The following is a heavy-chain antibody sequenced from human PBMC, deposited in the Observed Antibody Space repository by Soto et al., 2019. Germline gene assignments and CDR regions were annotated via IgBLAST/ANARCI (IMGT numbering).Heavy chain of an antibody. CDR2: INHSGST. D-gene: IGHD6-13*01. V-gene: IGHV4-34*01. J-gene: IGHJ5*02. CDR3: ARVGSWSSSWYRYFNWFDP. Sequence: SETLSLTCAVYGGSFSGYYWSWIRQPPGKGLEWIGEINHSGSTNYNPSLKSRVTISVDTSKNQFSLKLSSVTAADTAVYYCARVGSWSSSWYRYFNWFDPWGQGTLVTVSS. CDR1: GGSFSGYY.